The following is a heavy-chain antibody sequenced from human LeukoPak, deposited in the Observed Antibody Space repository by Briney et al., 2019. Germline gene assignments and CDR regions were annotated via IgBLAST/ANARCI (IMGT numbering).Heavy chain of an antibody. J-gene: IGHJ6*02. D-gene: IGHD6-13*01. CDR2: IRSKAYGGTT. CDR3: TREEQLPKRDYYYYGMDV. Sequence: GGSLRLSCTASGFTFGDYAMRWVRQAPGKGVEWVGFIRSKAYGGTTKYAASVKGRFTISRDDSKSIAYLQMNSLKTEDTAVYFCTREEQLPKRDYYYYGMDVWGQGTTVTVSS. V-gene: IGHV3-49*04. CDR1: GFTFGDYA.